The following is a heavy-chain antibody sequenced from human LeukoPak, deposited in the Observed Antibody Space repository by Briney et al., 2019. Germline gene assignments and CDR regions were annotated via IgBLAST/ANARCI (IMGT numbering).Heavy chain of an antibody. CDR3: ASGGYCSSTSCYPNWFDP. V-gene: IGHV4-59*01. J-gene: IGHJ5*02. CDR2: ISYSGST. D-gene: IGHD2-2*01. Sequence: SETLSLTCTVSGGSISSYYWSWIRQPPGKRLEWIGYISYSGSTNYNPSLKSRVSMPLDTSKNQFSLKLSSVTAADTAVYYCASGGYCSSTSCYPNWFDPWGQGTLVTVSS. CDR1: GGSISSYY.